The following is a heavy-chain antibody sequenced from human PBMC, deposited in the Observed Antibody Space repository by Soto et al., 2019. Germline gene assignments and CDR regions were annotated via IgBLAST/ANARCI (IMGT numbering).Heavy chain of an antibody. CDR1: GGSISSGDYY. J-gene: IGHJ4*02. Sequence: PSETLSLTCTVSGGSISSGDYYWSWIRQPPGKGLEWIGYIYYSGSTYYNPSLKSRVTISVDTSKNQFSLKLSSVTAADTAVYYCASLQYSSSWYLYDFDNWGQGTLVTGSS. D-gene: IGHD6-13*01. CDR3: ASLQYSSSWYLYDFDN. CDR2: IYYSGST. V-gene: IGHV4-30-4*02.